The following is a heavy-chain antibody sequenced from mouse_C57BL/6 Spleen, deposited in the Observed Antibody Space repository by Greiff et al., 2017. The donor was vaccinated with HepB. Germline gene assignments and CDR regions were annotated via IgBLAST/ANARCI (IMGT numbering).Heavy chain of an antibody. J-gene: IGHJ3*01. V-gene: IGHV5-4*03. D-gene: IGHD2-4*01. CDR3: ARGGGLRQFAY. Sequence: DVMLVESGGGLVKPGGSLKLSCAASGFTFSSYAMSWVRQTPEKRLEWVATISDGGSYTYYPDNVKGRFTISRDNAKNNLYLQMSHLKSEDTAMYYCARGGGLRQFAYWGQGTLVTVSA. CDR2: ISDGGSYT. CDR1: GFTFSSYA.